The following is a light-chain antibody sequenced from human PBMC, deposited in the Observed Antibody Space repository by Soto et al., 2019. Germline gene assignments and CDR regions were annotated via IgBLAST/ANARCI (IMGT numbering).Light chain of an antibody. Sequence: DIQMTQSPSSLSASVGDRVTITCQASQDISNYLNWYQQKPGKAPKLLIYDASNLETGVPSRFSGSGSATDITFTISSLQPEDIATYYCQQYGNLPQLTFGGGTKVEIK. CDR2: DAS. CDR3: QQYGNLPQLT. J-gene: IGKJ4*01. CDR1: QDISNY. V-gene: IGKV1-33*01.